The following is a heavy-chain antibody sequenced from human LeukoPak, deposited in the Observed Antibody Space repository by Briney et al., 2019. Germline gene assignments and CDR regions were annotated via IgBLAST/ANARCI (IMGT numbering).Heavy chain of an antibody. Sequence: GGSLRLSCAASGFTFSDYYMSWIRQAPGKGLEWVSYISSSGSTIYYADSVKGRFTISRDNAKNSLYLQMNSLRAEDTAVYYCARDRKYFRHPSDYWGQGTLVTVSS. D-gene: IGHD1-14*01. CDR2: ISSSGSTI. V-gene: IGHV3-11*01. J-gene: IGHJ4*02. CDR3: ARDRKYFRHPSDY. CDR1: GFTFSDYY.